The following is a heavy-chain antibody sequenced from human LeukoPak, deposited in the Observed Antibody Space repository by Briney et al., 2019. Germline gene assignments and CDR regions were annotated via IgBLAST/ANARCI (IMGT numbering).Heavy chain of an antibody. D-gene: IGHD5-18*01. CDR3: ARGFVDTAMVLAYYGMDV. V-gene: IGHV1-69*01. Sequence: SVTVSCKASGGTFSSYAISWVRQAPGQGLEWMGGIIPIFGTANYAQKFQGRVTITADESTSTAYMELSSLRSEDTAVYYCARGFVDTAMVLAYYGMDVWGQGTTVTVSS. CDR2: IIPIFGTA. J-gene: IGHJ6*02. CDR1: GGTFSSYA.